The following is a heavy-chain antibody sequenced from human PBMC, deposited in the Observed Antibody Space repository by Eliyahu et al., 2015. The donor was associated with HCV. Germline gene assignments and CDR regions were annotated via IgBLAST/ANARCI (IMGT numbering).Heavy chain of an antibody. CDR1: GFTFXSYG. CDR2: IWYDGSNK. D-gene: IGHD3-3*01. CDR3: ARVPGSYYDFWSGYQDYGMDV. V-gene: IGHV3-33*01. J-gene: IGHJ6*02. Sequence: QVQLVESGGGVVQPGRSLRLSCAASGFTFXSYGMHWVRQAPGKGLEWVAVIWYDGSNKYYADSVKGRFTISRDNSKNTLYLQMNSLRAEDTAVYYCARVPGSYYDFWSGYQDYGMDVWGQGTTVTVSS.